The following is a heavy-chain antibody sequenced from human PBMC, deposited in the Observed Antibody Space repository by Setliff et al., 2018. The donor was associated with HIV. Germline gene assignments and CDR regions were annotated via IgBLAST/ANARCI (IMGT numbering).Heavy chain of an antibody. CDR1: GYTFGYNY. J-gene: IGHJ4*02. CDR3: SRDVGVPGRGNALDY. Sequence: ASVKVSCKTSGYTFGYNYIHWVRQAPGQGLEWMGRIAPNSGDTKYAQKFEGRVTVNRDTSINTVYMEVSSLSSDDTAVYYCSRDVGVPGRGNALDYWGQGTQVTVSS. V-gene: IGHV1-2*06. D-gene: IGHD1-26*01. CDR2: IAPNSGDT.